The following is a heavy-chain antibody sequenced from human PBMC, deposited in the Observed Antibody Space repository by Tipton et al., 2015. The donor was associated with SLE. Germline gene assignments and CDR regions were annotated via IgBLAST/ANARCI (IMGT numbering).Heavy chain of an antibody. CDR2: ISASGGST. CDR1: GFTFNNFA. CDR3: ARIHYYGSGSRDY. J-gene: IGHJ4*02. D-gene: IGHD3-10*01. Sequence: SLRLSCAASGFTFNNFAMNWVRQAPGKGLEWVSGISASGGSTYYADSVKGRCTVSRDNSESTLFLQINSLRAEDTAVYYCARIHYYGSGSRDYWGQGTLVTVSS. V-gene: IGHV3-23*01.